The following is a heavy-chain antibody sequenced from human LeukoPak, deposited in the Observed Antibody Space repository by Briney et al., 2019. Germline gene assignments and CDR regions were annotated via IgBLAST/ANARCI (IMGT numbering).Heavy chain of an antibody. CDR1: GYTFTSYG. D-gene: IGHD3-3*01. CDR3: ARGAYDFWSGHNRNWFDP. CDR2: IGAYNGNT. V-gene: IGHV1-18*01. Sequence: ASVKVSCKASGYTFTSYGISWVRQAPGQGLEWMGWIGAYNGNTNYAQKLQGRVTMTTDTSTSTAYMELRSLRSDDTAVYYCARGAYDFWSGHNRNWFDPWGQGTLVTVSS. J-gene: IGHJ5*02.